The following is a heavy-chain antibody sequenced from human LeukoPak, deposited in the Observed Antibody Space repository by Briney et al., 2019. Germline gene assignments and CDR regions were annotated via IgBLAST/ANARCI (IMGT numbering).Heavy chain of an antibody. Sequence: SETLSLTCAVYGGSFSGYNWSWIRQPPGKGLEWIGEINHSGSTNYNPSLKSRVTISVDTSKNQFSLKLSSVTAADTAVYYCARRRTYYDSSGYSSDAFDIWGQGTMVTVSS. CDR2: INHSGST. CDR1: GGSFSGYN. CDR3: ARRRTYYDSSGYSSDAFDI. D-gene: IGHD3-22*01. V-gene: IGHV4-34*01. J-gene: IGHJ3*02.